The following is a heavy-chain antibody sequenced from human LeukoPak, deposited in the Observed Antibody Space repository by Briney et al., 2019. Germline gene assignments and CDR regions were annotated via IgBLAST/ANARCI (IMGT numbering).Heavy chain of an antibody. Sequence: SVKVSCKASGGTFSSYAISWVRQAPGQGLEWMGGIIPIFGTASYAQKFQGRVTITADESTSTAYMDLSSLRAEDTAVYYCARVYYYGSGSYSYYYYYMDVWGKGTTVTISS. CDR1: GGTFSSYA. D-gene: IGHD3-10*01. CDR3: ARVYYYGSGSYSYYYYYMDV. J-gene: IGHJ6*03. CDR2: IIPIFGTA. V-gene: IGHV1-69*13.